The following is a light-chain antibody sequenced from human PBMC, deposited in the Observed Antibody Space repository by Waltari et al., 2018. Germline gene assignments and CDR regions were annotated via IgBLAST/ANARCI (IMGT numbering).Light chain of an antibody. CDR2: VSSAGSH. CDR3: QTWDTGTHVV. V-gene: IGLV4-69*01. Sequence: QVVLTQSPSASASLGAAVKLTRTLSSGHRSYPIAWHQPQPEKGPRYLMKVSSAGSHQKGDGIPDRFSGSSSGTERYLTISSVQSEDEADYYCQTWDTGTHVVFGGGTKLTVL. CDR1: SGHRSYP. J-gene: IGLJ2*01.